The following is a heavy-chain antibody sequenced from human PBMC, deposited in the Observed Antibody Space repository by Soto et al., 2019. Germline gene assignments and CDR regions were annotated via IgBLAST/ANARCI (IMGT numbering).Heavy chain of an antibody. CDR1: GGSSSSSSSY. Sequence: SESLSLTGIVSGGSSSSSSSYWGWIRQPPGKGLEWIGSIYYSGSTSYAPSLKSRVTISVDTSKNQFPLSLASVSAADHIVYYCARHRGPYSSSRLDYWGRGALVTVS. CDR2: IYYSGST. V-gene: IGHV4-39*01. CDR3: ARHRGPYSSSRLDY. J-gene: IGHJ4*02. D-gene: IGHD6-13*01.